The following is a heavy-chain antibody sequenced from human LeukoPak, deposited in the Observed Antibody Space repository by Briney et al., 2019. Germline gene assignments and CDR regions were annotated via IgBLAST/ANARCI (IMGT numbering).Heavy chain of an antibody. Sequence: SETPSLTCTVSGGSISSSSYYWGWIRQPPGKGLEWIGSIYYSGSTYYNPSLKSRVTISVDTSKNQFSLKLSSVTAADTAVYYCARAGSSGWYVDYWGQETLVTVSS. D-gene: IGHD6-19*01. J-gene: IGHJ4*02. V-gene: IGHV4-39*01. CDR3: ARAGSSGWYVDY. CDR1: GGSISSSSYY. CDR2: IYYSGST.